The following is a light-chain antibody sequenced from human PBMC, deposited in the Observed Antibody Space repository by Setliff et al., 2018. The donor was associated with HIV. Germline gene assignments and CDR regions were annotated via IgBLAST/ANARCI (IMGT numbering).Light chain of an antibody. Sequence: QSVLTQPPSASGTPGQRVTISSSGSSSNIGSNTVSWYQQLPGTAPKLLIYRNNQRPSGVPDRFSGSKSGTSASLAISGLLSEDEGDYYCAAWDDSLSAVVFGGGTKGTVL. CDR1: SSNIGSNT. CDR3: AAWDDSLSAVV. CDR2: RNN. V-gene: IGLV1-44*01. J-gene: IGLJ2*01.